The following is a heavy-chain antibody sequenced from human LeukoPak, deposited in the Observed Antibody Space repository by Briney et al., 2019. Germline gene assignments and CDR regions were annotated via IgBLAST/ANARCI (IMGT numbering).Heavy chain of an antibody. CDR3: ARAFIVVATSKRQGVYDGYNWFDP. Sequence: GESLKISCKGSGYSFTSYWIGWVRQMPGKGLEWMGIIYPGDSDTRYSPSFQGQVTISADKSISTAYLQWSSLKASDTAMYYCARAFIVVATSKRQGVYDGYNWFDPWGQGTLVTVSS. CDR1: GYSFTSYW. J-gene: IGHJ5*02. CDR2: IYPGDSDT. V-gene: IGHV5-51*01. D-gene: IGHD5-12*01.